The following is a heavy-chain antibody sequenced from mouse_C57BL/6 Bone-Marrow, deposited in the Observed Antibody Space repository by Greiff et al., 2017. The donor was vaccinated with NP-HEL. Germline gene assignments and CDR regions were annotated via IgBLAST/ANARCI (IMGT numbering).Heavy chain of an antibody. J-gene: IGHJ3*01. Sequence: QVQLKESGAELVRPGTSVKVSCKASGYAFTNYLIEWVKQRPGQGLEWIGVINPGSGGTNYNEKFKGKATLTADKSSSTAYMQLSSLTSEDSAVYFCARHYYGNYLAWFAYGGQGTLVTVSA. D-gene: IGHD2-1*01. CDR3: ARHYYGNYLAWFAY. CDR2: INPGSGGT. CDR1: GYAFTNYL. V-gene: IGHV1-54*01.